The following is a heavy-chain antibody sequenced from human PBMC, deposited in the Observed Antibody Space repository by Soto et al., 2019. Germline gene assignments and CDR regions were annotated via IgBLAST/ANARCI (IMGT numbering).Heavy chain of an antibody. D-gene: IGHD1-1*01. CDR1: GFTFSNAW. J-gene: IGHJ6*02. CDR2: IKSKTDGGTT. Sequence: GGSLRLSCAASGFTFSNAWMSWVRQAPGKGLEWVGRIKSKTDGGTTDYAAPVKGRFTISRDGSKNTLYLQMNSLKTEDTAVYYCTTDDRLTISGYYYYGMDVWGQGTTVTVS. V-gene: IGHV3-15*01. CDR3: TTDDRLTISGYYYYGMDV.